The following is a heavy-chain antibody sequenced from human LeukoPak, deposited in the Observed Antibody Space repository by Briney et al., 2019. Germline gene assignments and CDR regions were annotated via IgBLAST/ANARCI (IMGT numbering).Heavy chain of an antibody. V-gene: IGHV4-39*07. Sequence: SETLSLTCTVSGGSISSSSYYWGWIRQPPGKGLEWIGSIYYSGSTYYNPSLKSRVTISVDKSKNQFSLKLSSVTAADTAVYYCAREGLWFGEIDWFDPWGQGTLVTVSS. CDR1: GGSISSSSYY. CDR2: IYYSGST. D-gene: IGHD3-10*01. CDR3: AREGLWFGEIDWFDP. J-gene: IGHJ5*02.